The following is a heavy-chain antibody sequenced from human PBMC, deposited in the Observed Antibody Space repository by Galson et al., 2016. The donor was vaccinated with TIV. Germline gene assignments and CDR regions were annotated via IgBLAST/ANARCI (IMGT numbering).Heavy chain of an antibody. CDR2: INPYGDDT. J-gene: IGHJ6*02. V-gene: IGHV1-2*02. CDR1: GYPFSAYY. CDR3: ARGFNYGFDFYYGMDV. Sequence: SVKVSCKASGYPFSAYYIHWVRQAPGQGLEWMGWINPYGDDTNYEQRFQGRVSMTSDTSINTAYMELSSLRSDDTAIFFCARGFNYGFDFYYGMDVWGQGTTVTVFS. D-gene: IGHD5-18*01.